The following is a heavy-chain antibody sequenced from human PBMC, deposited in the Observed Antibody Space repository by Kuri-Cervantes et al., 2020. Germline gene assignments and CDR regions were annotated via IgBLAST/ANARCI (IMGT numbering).Heavy chain of an antibody. Sequence: SLKISCAASGFTFDDYAMHWVRQAPGKGLEWVSGISWNSGSIGYADSVKGRFTISRDNSKNTLYLQMNSLRAEDTAVYYCAKDRYYYDSSGYYHSYFDYWGQGTLVTVSS. CDR2: ISWNSGSI. CDR1: GFTFDDYA. V-gene: IGHV3-9*01. D-gene: IGHD3-22*01. CDR3: AKDRYYYDSSGYYHSYFDY. J-gene: IGHJ4*02.